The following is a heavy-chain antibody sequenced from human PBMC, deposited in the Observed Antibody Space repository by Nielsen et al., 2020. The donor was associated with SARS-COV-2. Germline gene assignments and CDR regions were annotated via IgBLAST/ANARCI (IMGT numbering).Heavy chain of an antibody. D-gene: IGHD5-18*01. J-gene: IGHJ4*02. Sequence: GESLKISCAASGFTFSNAWMSWVRQAPGKGLEWVGRIKSKTDGGATDYAAPVKGRFTISRDDSKNTLYLQTNSLKTEDTAVYYCTTPGSYGNFFDYWGQGTLVTVSS. V-gene: IGHV3-15*01. CDR3: TTPGSYGNFFDY. CDR2: IKSKTDGGAT. CDR1: GFTFSNAW.